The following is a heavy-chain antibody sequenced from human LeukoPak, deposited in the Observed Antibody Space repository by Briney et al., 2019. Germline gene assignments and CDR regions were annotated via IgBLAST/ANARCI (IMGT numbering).Heavy chain of an antibody. J-gene: IGHJ6*03. CDR1: GGSFSGYY. CDR3: ASLELPHYYYYMDV. Sequence: SETLSLTCAVYGGSFSGYYWSWIRQPPGKGLEWIEEINHSGSTNYNPSLKSRVTISVDTSKNQFSLKLSSVTAADTAVYYCASLELPHYYYYMDVWGKGTTVTVSS. V-gene: IGHV4-34*01. D-gene: IGHD1-7*01. CDR2: INHSGST.